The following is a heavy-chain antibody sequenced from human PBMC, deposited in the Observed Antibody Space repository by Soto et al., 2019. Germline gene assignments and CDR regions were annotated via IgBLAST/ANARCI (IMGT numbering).Heavy chain of an antibody. D-gene: IGHD2-8*01. CDR1: GGSISTYY. V-gene: IGHV4-59*08. J-gene: IGHJ4*02. Sequence: QVQLRESGPGLVKPSETLSLTCTVSGGSISTYYWSWIRQPPGKGLEWIGYIYYGGSADYNPSLKSRVTISVDTSKKQFPLKLSSVTAADTAVYYCARGGHCANGVCSALDYWGQGTVVTVSS. CDR2: IYYGGSA. CDR3: ARGGHCANGVCSALDY.